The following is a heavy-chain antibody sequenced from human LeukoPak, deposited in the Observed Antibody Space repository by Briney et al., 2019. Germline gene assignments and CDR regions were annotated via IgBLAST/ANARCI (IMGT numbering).Heavy chain of an antibody. CDR3: AKSSKMATITD. CDR1: GFTFDDYA. D-gene: IGHD5-24*01. CDR2: ISWNSGSI. J-gene: IGHJ4*02. V-gene: IGHV3-9*01. Sequence: GGSLRLSCAASGFTFDDYAMHWVRQAPGKGLEWVSGISWNSGSIGYADSVKGRFTISRDNAKNSLYLQMNSLRAEDTALYYCAKSSKMATITDWGQGTLVTVSS.